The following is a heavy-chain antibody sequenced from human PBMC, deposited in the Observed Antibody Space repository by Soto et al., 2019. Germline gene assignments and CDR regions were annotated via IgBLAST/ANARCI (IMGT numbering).Heavy chain of an antibody. CDR2: ISSRSSYI. J-gene: IGHJ6*02. V-gene: IGHV3-21*01. CDR3: ARIRITIFEVVHLDV. CDR1: GFTFSSYS. D-gene: IGHD3-3*01. Sequence: GGSLRLSCAASGFTFSSYSMNWVRQAPGKGLEWVSSISSRSSYIYYADSVKGRFTISRDNAKNSLYLQMNSLRAEDTAVYYCARIRITIFEVVHLDVWGQGTTVTVSS.